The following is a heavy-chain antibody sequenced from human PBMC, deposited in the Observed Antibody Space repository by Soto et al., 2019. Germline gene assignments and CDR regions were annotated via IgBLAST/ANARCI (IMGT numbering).Heavy chain of an antibody. Sequence: SETLSLTCTVSGGSISSGDYYWSWIRQPPGKGLEWIGYIYYSGSTYYNPSLKSRVTISVDTSKNQFSLKLSSVTAADTAVYYCAANGGGSYSPDAFDIWGQGTMVT. D-gene: IGHD1-26*01. J-gene: IGHJ3*02. CDR3: AANGGGSYSPDAFDI. CDR2: IYYSGST. V-gene: IGHV4-30-4*01. CDR1: GGSISSGDYY.